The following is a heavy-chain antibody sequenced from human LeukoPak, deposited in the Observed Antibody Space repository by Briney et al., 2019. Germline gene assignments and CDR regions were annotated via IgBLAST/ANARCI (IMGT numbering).Heavy chain of an antibody. Sequence: SETLSLTCTVFGDSVSSSNYYWAWFRQPPGKGLDWIGSLYYDGRTYYSPSLESRVTISVDTSKNQFSLKLSSVTAADTAVYYCARAIAGGYSSSWYMDYWGQGTLVTVSS. J-gene: IGHJ4*02. CDR2: LYYDGRT. CDR1: GDSVSSSNYY. CDR3: ARAIAGGYSSSWYMDY. D-gene: IGHD6-13*01. V-gene: IGHV4-39*01.